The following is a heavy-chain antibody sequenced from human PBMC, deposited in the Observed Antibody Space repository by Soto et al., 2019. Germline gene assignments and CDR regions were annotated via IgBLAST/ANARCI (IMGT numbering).Heavy chain of an antibody. CDR2: INHSGST. Sequence: SETLSLTCAVYGGSFSGYYWSWIRQPPGKGLEWIGEINHSGSTNYNPSLKSRVTRSVDTSKNQFSLKLSLVTAADTAVYYCARGLINDYVWGSYRPRYYYYMDVWGKGTTVTVSS. J-gene: IGHJ6*03. D-gene: IGHD3-16*02. V-gene: IGHV4-34*01. CDR3: ARGLINDYVWGSYRPRYYYYMDV. CDR1: GGSFSGYY.